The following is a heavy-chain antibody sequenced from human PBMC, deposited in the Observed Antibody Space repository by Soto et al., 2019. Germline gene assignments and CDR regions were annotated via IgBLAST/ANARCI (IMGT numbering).Heavy chain of an antibody. CDR3: ARDLRGYCSSTSCLRSPQNYYYGMDV. D-gene: IGHD2-2*01. J-gene: IGHJ6*02. Sequence: ASVKVSCKASGGTFSSYAISWVRQAPGQGLEWMGGIIPIFGTANYAQKFQGRVTITADESTSTAYMELSSLRSEDTAVYYCARDLRGYCSSTSCLRSPQNYYYGMDVWGQGTTVTVSS. V-gene: IGHV1-69*13. CDR2: IIPIFGTA. CDR1: GGTFSSYA.